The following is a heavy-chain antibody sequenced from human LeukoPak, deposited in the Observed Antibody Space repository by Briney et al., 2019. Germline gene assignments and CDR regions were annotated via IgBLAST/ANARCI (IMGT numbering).Heavy chain of an antibody. CDR2: ISGNGGST. CDR1: GFSFNSYT. J-gene: IGHJ4*02. V-gene: IGHV3-64*02. CDR3: ARGVGYSTGWYYFDY. Sequence: GGSLRLSCAASGFSFNSYTIHWLRQAPEKGLEYVSAISGNGGSTYYADSVKGRFTISRDNSKNTLYLQMGSLRAEDMGVYYCARGVGYSTGWYYFDYWGQGTLVTASS. D-gene: IGHD6-19*01.